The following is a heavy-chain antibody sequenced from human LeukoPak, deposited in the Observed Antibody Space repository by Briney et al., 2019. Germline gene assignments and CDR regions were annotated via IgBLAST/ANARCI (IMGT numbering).Heavy chain of an antibody. D-gene: IGHD3-10*01. J-gene: IGHJ5*02. V-gene: IGHV1-8*01. CDR2: MNPNSGNT. Sequence: ASVKVSCKASGYTFTSYDINWVRQATGQGLEWMGWMNPNSGNTGYAQKFQGRVTMTRNTSISTAYMELSSLRSEDTAVYYCARFYPPAAYGSGNINWFDPWGQGTLVTVSS. CDR3: ARFYPPAAYGSGNINWFDP. CDR1: GYTFTSYD.